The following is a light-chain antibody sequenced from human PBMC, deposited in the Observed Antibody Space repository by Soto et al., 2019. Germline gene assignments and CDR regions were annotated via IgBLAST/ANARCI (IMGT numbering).Light chain of an antibody. CDR2: EVS. J-gene: IGLJ1*01. CDR3: SSYTSSSTLGGYV. Sequence: QSALTQPASVSGSPGQSITISCTGTSSDVGGYNYVSWYQQHPGKAPKLMIYEVSNRPSGVSNRFSGSKSGNTASLTISGLQAEDEADYYCSSYTSSSTLGGYVFGTGPKVTVL. V-gene: IGLV2-14*01. CDR1: SSDVGGYNY.